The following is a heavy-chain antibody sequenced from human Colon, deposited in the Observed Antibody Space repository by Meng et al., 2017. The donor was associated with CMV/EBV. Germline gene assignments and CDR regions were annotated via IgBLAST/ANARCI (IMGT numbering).Heavy chain of an antibody. Sequence: GESLKISCTASGFTFSRFGMSWVRQAPGKGLEWVSHISGSGNVIYYAKSMKGRFTISRDNAKNSLYLQMSNLRAEDTAVYYCASFDRNYYDSSGYPVGLGYWGQGTLVTVSS. J-gene: IGHJ4*02. CDR2: ISGSGNVI. D-gene: IGHD3-22*01. CDR1: GFTFSRFG. CDR3: ASFDRNYYDSSGYPVGLGY. V-gene: IGHV3-48*03.